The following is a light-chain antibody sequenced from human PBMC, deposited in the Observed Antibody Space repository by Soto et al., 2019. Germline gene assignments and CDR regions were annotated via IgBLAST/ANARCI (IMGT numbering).Light chain of an antibody. V-gene: IGKV1-9*01. J-gene: IGKJ4*01. CDR3: QQFHSYPLT. Sequence: IQVTQSPSSLSASVGDRVTISCRASQGISSYLAWYQQKPGKDPKLLIYVASTLRSGVPSRFSGSGSGTDFTLTISSLQPEDFATYYCQQFHSYPLTFGGGTKVEIK. CDR2: VAS. CDR1: QGISSY.